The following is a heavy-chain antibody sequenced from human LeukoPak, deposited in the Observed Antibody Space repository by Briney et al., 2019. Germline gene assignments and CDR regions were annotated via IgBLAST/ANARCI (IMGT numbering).Heavy chain of an antibody. D-gene: IGHD2-2*01. Sequence: GGSLRLSCAASGFTFSSYAMSWVRQAPGKGLEWVSAISGSGGSTYYADSVKGRFTISRDNAKNSLYLQMNSLRAEDTAVYYCARDTPKDCSSTSCPFDYWGQGTLVTVSS. V-gene: IGHV3-23*01. CDR3: ARDTPKDCSSTSCPFDY. CDR2: ISGSGGST. CDR1: GFTFSSYA. J-gene: IGHJ4*02.